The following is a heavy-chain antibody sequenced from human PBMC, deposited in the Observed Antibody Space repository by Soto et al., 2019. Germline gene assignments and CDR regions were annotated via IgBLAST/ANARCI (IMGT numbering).Heavy chain of an antibody. V-gene: IGHV1-2*02. CDR2: INPNSGGT. CDR3: ARLAAAGIYYYYGMDV. D-gene: IGHD6-13*01. J-gene: IGHJ6*02. Sequence: QVQLVQSGAEVKKPGASVKVSCKASGYTFTGYYVHWVRQAPGQGLEWMGWINPNSGGTNYAQKFQGRVTMTRDTSISTAYMELSRLRSDDTAVYYCARLAAAGIYYYYGMDVWGQGTTVTVSS. CDR1: GYTFTGYY.